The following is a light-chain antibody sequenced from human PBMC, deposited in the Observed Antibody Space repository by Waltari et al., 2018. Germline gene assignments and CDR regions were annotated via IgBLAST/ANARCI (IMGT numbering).Light chain of an antibody. CDR2: QNR. CDR1: KLGAKY. Sequence: SSEVTQPPSVSVSPGQTANITCSGDKLGAKYACWYQKKPGQSPVMVIYQNRKRPSGIPERFSGSNSGNTATLTISGTQAMDEADYYCQAWDISTDVVFGGGTKLTVL. CDR3: QAWDISTDVV. J-gene: IGLJ2*01. V-gene: IGLV3-1*01.